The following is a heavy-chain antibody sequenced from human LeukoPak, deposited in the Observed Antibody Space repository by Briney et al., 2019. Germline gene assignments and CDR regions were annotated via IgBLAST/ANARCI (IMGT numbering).Heavy chain of an antibody. Sequence: PSENLSLTCTVSGGSISSYYWSWIRQPPGKGLEWIGYIYYSGNTNYNPSLKSRVSISVDKSKNQFSLKLSSVTAADTAVYYCARADGDYAVLIMDAFDIWGQGTMVTVSS. CDR2: IYYSGNT. D-gene: IGHD4-17*01. J-gene: IGHJ3*02. CDR3: ARADGDYAVLIMDAFDI. CDR1: GGSISSYY. V-gene: IGHV4-59*01.